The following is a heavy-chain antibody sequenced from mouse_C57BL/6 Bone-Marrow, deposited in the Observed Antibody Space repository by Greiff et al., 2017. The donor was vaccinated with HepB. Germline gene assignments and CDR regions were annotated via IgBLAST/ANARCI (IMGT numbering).Heavy chain of an antibody. CDR2: IYPRSGNT. V-gene: IGHV1-81*01. Sequence: VKLMESGAELARPGASVKLSCKASGYTFTSYGISWVKQRTGQGLEWIGEIYPRSGNTYYNEKFKGKATLTADKSSSTAYMELRSLTSEDSAVYFCARAQIYYGNYVRFAYWGQGTLVTVSA. CDR3: ARAQIYYGNYVRFAY. D-gene: IGHD2-1*01. J-gene: IGHJ3*01. CDR1: GYTFTSYG.